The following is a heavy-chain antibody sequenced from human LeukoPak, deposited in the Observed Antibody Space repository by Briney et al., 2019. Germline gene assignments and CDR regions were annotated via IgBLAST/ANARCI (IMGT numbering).Heavy chain of an antibody. CDR2: INHSGST. V-gene: IGHV4-34*01. J-gene: IGHJ1*01. D-gene: IGHD6-13*01. Sequence: SETLSLTCAVYGGSFSGYYWSWIRQPPGKGLGWIGEINHSGSTNYNPSLKSRVTISVDTSKNQFSLKLSSVTAADTAVYYCARGLYSSSWYGIEYFQHWGQGTLVTVSS. CDR3: ARGLYSSSWYGIEYFQH. CDR1: GGSFSGYY.